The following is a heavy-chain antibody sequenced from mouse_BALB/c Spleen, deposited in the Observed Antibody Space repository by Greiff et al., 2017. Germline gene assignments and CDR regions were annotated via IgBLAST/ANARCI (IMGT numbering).Heavy chain of an antibody. CDR3: AGHGGGLLRSFDV. D-gene: IGHD2-3*01. CDR2: INSNGGST. Sequence: EVKLVESGGGLVKLGGSLKLSCAASGFTFSSYYMSWVRQTPEKRLELVAAINSNGGSTYYPDTVKGRFTISRDNAKNTLYLQMSSLKSEDTALYYCAGHGGGLLRSFDVWGAGTTVTVSS. CDR1: GFTFSSYY. V-gene: IGHV5-6-2*01. J-gene: IGHJ1*01.